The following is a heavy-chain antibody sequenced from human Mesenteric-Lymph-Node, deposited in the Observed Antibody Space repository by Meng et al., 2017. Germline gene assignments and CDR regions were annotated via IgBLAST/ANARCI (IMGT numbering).Heavy chain of an antibody. CDR1: GLTFGNYW. J-gene: IGHJ6*02. V-gene: IGHV3-7*01. CDR3: AREPPHYDFWSGYTPLGMDV. CDR2: IKRDGSEK. D-gene: IGHD3-3*01. Sequence: GGSLRLSCVVSGLTFGNYWMFWVRQAPGKGLEWVADIKRDGSEKYYGDSVKGRFTISRDNAKNSLYLQMNSLRAEDTAVYYCAREPPHYDFWSGYTPLGMDVWGQGTTVTVSS.